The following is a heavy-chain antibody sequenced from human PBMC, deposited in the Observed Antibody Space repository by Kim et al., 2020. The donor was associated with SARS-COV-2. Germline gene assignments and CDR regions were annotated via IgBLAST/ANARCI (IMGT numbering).Heavy chain of an antibody. CDR1: GGTFSSYA. D-gene: IGHD2-21*02. J-gene: IGHJ3*02. Sequence: SVKVSCKASGGTFSSYAISWVRQAPGQGLEWMGRIIPILGIANYAQKFQGRVTITADKSTSTAYMELSSLRSEDTAVYYCAYPVVVTGDAFDIWGQGTMVTVSS. CDR2: IIPILGIA. CDR3: AYPVVVTGDAFDI. V-gene: IGHV1-69*04.